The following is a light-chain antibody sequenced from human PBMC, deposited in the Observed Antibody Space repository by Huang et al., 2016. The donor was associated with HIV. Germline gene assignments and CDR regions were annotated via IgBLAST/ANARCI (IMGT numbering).Light chain of an antibody. V-gene: IGKV3-15*01. CDR2: GAS. Sequence: EIVMTQSPATLSVSPGERATLSCRASQSVSSNLAWYQQKPGHAPRLLIYGASTRATGIPARFSGSGSGTDFTLTISSLQSEDFAVYYCQQYNKWPMYTFGQGTKLEIK. CDR3: QQYNKWPMYT. CDR1: QSVSSN. J-gene: IGKJ2*01.